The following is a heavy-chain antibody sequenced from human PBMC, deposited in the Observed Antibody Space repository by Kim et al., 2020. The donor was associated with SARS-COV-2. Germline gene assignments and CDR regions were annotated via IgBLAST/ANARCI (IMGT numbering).Heavy chain of an antibody. CDR3: ARGPRGYSYGRIDY. J-gene: IGHJ4*02. CDR2: ISSSSSYI. Sequence: GGSLTLSCAASGFTFSSYSMNWVRQAPGKGLEWVSSISSSSSYIYYADSVKGRFTISRHNAKNSLYLQMNSLRAEDTAVYYCARGPRGYSYGRIDYWGQGTLVTVSS. V-gene: IGHV3-21*01. D-gene: IGHD5-18*01. CDR1: GFTFSSYS.